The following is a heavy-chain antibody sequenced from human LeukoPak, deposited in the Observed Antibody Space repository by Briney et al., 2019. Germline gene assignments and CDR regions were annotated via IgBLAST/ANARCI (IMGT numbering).Heavy chain of an antibody. CDR1: GFTFSTYW. J-gene: IGHJ1*01. CDR3: ARDSPGYGAYVS. CDR2: IKEDGSRE. Sequence: PGGSLRLSCAASGFTFSTYWVTWVRQAPGKGLEWVANIKEDGSREYYVGSVKGRFTISRDNAKNSLYLQMDSLTAEDTAVYYCARDSPGYGAYVSWGQGTLVSVSS. D-gene: IGHD5-12*01. V-gene: IGHV3-7*01.